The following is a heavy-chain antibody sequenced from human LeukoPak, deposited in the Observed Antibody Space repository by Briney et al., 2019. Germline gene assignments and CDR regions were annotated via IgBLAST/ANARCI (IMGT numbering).Heavy chain of an antibody. CDR3: AKKIGWGSSWFLSNSFDP. V-gene: IGHV4-34*01. D-gene: IGHD6-13*01. Sequence: SETLSLTCAVYGGSFSGYYWSWIRQPPGKGLEWIGEINHSGSTNYNPSLKSRVTISVDTSKNQFSLKLSSVTAADTAVYYCAKKIGWGSSWFLSNSFDPWGQGTLVTVSS. CDR1: GGSFSGYY. J-gene: IGHJ5*02. CDR2: INHSGST.